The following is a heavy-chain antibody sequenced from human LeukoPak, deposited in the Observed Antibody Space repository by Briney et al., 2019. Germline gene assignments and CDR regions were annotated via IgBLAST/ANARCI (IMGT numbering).Heavy chain of an antibody. CDR1: GYTFTSYY. J-gene: IGHJ4*02. CDR2: INPSGGST. Sequence: GAPVKVSCKASGYTFTSYYMHWVRQAPGQGLEWMGIINPSGGSTSYAQKFQGRVTMTRDTSTSTVYMELSSLRSEDTAVYYCARASPVRAGDYWGQGTLVTVSA. D-gene: IGHD6-19*01. V-gene: IGHV1-46*01. CDR3: ARASPVRAGDY.